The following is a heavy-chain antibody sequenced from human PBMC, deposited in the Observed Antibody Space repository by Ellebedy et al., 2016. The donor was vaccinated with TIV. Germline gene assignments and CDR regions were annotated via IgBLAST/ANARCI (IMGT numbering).Heavy chain of an antibody. V-gene: IGHV3-15*01. CDR2: IKSKSAGGTT. J-gene: IGHJ5*02. Sequence: GESLKISCAVSGITFSGAWMSWVRQAPGKGLEWVGRIKSKSAGGTTDYAAPVKGRFTISRDDSENMLFLQMNSLKTEDTAVYYCTEYYYGSARETPWGQGTLVTVSS. CDR1: GITFSGAW. CDR3: TEYYYGSARETP. D-gene: IGHD3-10*01.